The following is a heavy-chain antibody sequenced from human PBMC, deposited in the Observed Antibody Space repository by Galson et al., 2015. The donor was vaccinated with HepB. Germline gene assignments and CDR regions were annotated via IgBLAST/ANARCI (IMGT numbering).Heavy chain of an antibody. Sequence: SLRLSCAASGFTFSSYWMHWVRQAPGKGLVWVSRINSDGSSTSYADSVKGRFTISRDNAKNTLYLQMNSLRAEDTAVYYCANGGIAAAGKIVLTFAYWGQGTLATVSS. CDR1: GFTFSSYW. V-gene: IGHV3-74*01. J-gene: IGHJ4*02. CDR3: ANGGIAAAGKIVLTFAY. CDR2: INSDGSST. D-gene: IGHD6-13*01.